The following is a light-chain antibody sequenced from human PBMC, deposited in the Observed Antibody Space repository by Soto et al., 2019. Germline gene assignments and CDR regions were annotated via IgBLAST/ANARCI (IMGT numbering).Light chain of an antibody. Sequence: DIQMTQSPSSLSASVGNSVTITCQASQHIGNHLTWYQQRPGRAPELLIYGSSDLEAGVPSRFSGSGSWTEFTFNISGLQPEDVATYYCAQYDDVSPDSFGRGTKVDIK. V-gene: IGKV1-33*01. CDR1: QHIGNH. CDR2: GSS. J-gene: IGKJ2*01. CDR3: AQYDDVSPDS.